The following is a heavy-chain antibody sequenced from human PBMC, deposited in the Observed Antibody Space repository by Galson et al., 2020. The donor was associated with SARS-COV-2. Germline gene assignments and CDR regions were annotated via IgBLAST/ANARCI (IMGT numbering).Heavy chain of an antibody. D-gene: IGHD2-21*01. CDR3: THRRLDLGVGGDDCDVYFSAFDV. CDR2: IHWDDDE. V-gene: IGHV2-5*02. Sequence: SGPTLVKPTQTLTLTCPFSGFSLTTSGVGVGWIRQPPGKALEWLAIIHWDDDERYSPSLKSRLTITKDTSKNQVVLTLTNMDPVDTATYYWTHRRLDLGVGGDDCDVYFSAFDVWGQGTMVAVSS. J-gene: IGHJ3*01. CDR1: GFSLTTSGVG.